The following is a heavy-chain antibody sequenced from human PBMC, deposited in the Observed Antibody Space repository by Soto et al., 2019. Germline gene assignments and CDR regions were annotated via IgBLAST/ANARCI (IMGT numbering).Heavy chain of an antibody. D-gene: IGHD3-10*01. CDR1: GGSISSYY. CDR2: IYYSGST. V-gene: IGHV4-59*01. Sequence: PSETLSLTCTVSGGSISSYYWSWIRQPPGKGLEWIGYIYYSGSTNYNPSLKSRVTISVDTSKSQFSLKLSSVTAADTAMYYCARDYGSGSYYNAGFVYWGQGTPVTVSS. CDR3: ARDYGSGSYYNAGFVY. J-gene: IGHJ4*02.